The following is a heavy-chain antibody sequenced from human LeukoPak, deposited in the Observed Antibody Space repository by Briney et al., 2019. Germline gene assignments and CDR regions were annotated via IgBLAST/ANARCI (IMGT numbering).Heavy chain of an antibody. D-gene: IGHD1-26*01. Sequence: GGSLRLSCAASGITVSTFWMLWVRQAPGEGLVWVSRINTDGSVTNYADSVEGRFTISRDNAKNMLYLQMNDLRAEDTAVYCCVTDRYSDSAFGDWGQGTLVTVSS. J-gene: IGHJ4*02. CDR3: VTDRYSDSAFGD. V-gene: IGHV3-74*01. CDR1: GITVSTFW. CDR2: INTDGSVT.